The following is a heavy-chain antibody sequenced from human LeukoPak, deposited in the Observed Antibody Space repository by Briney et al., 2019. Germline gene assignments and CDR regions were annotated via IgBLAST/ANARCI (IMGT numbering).Heavy chain of an antibody. J-gene: IGHJ3*02. Sequence: GGSLRLSCKGSGFKFADAPMHWVRQPPGKGLEWIALITWDATDSYYADSVKGRFTISRDDSRDTLYLQMNSLRSEDTALYFCAKDVSFRRGHNFDASDIWGLGTMVTVSS. CDR2: ITWDATDS. CDR1: GFKFADAP. CDR3: AKDVSFRRGHNFDASDI. D-gene: IGHD5-24*01. V-gene: IGHV3-43*01.